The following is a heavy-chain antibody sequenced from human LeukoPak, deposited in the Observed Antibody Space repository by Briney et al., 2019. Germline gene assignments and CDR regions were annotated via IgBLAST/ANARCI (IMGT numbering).Heavy chain of an antibody. J-gene: IGHJ6*03. Sequence: SETLSLTCTVSGGSISSSSYYWGWIRQPPGKGLEWIGSIYYSGSTYYNPSLKSRVTISVDTSKNQFSLKLSSVTAADTAVYYCARDQPDYSSYYMDVWGKGTTATVSS. D-gene: IGHD4-11*01. CDR1: GGSISSSSYY. CDR2: IYYSGST. CDR3: ARDQPDYSSYYMDV. V-gene: IGHV4-39*07.